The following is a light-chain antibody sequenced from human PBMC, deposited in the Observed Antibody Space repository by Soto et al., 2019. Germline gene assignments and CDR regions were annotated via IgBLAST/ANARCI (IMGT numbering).Light chain of an antibody. CDR3: QQYGGVPYT. V-gene: IGKV3-20*01. CDR2: GAS. Sequence: EIVLTQSPGTLSLSPGERATLSCRASQSVSSSFLAWYQQKPGQAPRLLMYGASSRATGIPDRFSVSGSGTEFTLTISRLEPEDFAVYYCQQYGGVPYTFGQGTKLEIK. J-gene: IGKJ2*01. CDR1: QSVSSSF.